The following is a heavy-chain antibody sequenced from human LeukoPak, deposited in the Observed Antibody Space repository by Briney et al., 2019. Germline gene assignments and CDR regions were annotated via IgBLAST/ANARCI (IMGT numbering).Heavy chain of an antibody. CDR1: GFTFDDYA. CDR2: ISGYGGST. D-gene: IGHD5-24*01. Sequence: GGSLRLSCAASGFTFDDYAMHWVRQAPGKGLEWVSLISGYGGSTYYADSVKGRFTIPIDSSKNSLYLQMNSLRTEDTALYYCAKGPEMATRWGQGTLVTVSS. V-gene: IGHV3-43*02. J-gene: IGHJ4*02. CDR3: AKGPEMATR.